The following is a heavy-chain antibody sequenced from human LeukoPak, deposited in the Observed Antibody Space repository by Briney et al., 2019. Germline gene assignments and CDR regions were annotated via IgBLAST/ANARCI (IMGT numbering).Heavy chain of an antibody. CDR1: GGSFSGYY. J-gene: IGHJ6*04. Sequence: SETLSLTCAVYGGSFSGYYWSWIRQPPGKGLEWIGEINHSGSTNYNPSLKSRVTISVDTSKNQFSLKLSSVTAADTAVYYCARGRITMVRGVRRYYGMDVWGKGTTVTASS. D-gene: IGHD3-10*01. V-gene: IGHV4-34*01. CDR3: ARGRITMVRGVRRYYGMDV. CDR2: INHSGST.